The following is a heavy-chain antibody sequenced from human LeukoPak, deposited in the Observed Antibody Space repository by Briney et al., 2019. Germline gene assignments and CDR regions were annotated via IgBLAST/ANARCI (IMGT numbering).Heavy chain of an antibody. Sequence: PGGSLRLSCAASGFTFSSYGMHWVRQAPGKGLEFVSAINRFGDSTYYANSVKGRFTISRDDSKNTVYLQMGSLRAEDMAVYYCARPRRDCSGGSCYSYYFDFWGQGTLVTVSS. J-gene: IGHJ4*02. CDR1: GFTFSSYG. D-gene: IGHD2-15*01. V-gene: IGHV3-64*01. CDR2: INRFGDST. CDR3: ARPRRDCSGGSCYSYYFDF.